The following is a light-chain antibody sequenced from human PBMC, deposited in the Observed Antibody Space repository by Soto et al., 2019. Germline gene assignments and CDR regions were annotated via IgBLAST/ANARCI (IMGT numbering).Light chain of an antibody. Sequence: QPASVSGSPGQSITISCTGTSSDVGSYNLVSWYQQHPGKAPKLMIYEVSKRPSGVSNRFSGSKSGNTASLTISGLQAEDEADYYCCSYAGSSTFRVFGGRTKVTVL. CDR3: CSYAGSSTFRV. CDR1: SSDVGSYNL. CDR2: EVS. V-gene: IGLV2-23*02. J-gene: IGLJ3*02.